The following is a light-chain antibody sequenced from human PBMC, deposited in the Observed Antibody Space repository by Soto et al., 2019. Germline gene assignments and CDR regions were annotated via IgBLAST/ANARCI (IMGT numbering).Light chain of an antibody. CDR2: GAS. CDR3: QQYGSSPPIT. CDR1: QSVSSSY. Sequence: IVLTQSPGTLSLSPGERATLSCRASQSVSSSYLAWYQQKPGQAPRLLIYGASSRATGIPDRFSGSGSGTGFTLTISRLEPEDFAVYYCQQYGSSPPITFGQGTRLEIK. J-gene: IGKJ5*01. V-gene: IGKV3-20*01.